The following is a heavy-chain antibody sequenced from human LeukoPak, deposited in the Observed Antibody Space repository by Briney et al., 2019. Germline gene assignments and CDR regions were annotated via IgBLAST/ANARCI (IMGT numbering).Heavy chain of an antibody. CDR3: AKSNSHMCSYANGFDP. D-gene: IGHD5-18*01. V-gene: IGHV3-23*01. Sequence: GGSLRLSCAASEFTFSTYTMSWVRQAPGKGLEWVSSISGSAVTTYYADSVKGRFTISRDNSRDTLYLQMNSLRAEDTAVYYCAKSNSHMCSYANGFDPWGQGTLVTVSS. CDR2: ISGSAVTT. J-gene: IGHJ5*02. CDR1: EFTFSTYT.